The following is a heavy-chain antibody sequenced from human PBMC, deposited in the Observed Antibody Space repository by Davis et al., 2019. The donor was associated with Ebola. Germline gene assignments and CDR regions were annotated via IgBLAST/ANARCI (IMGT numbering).Heavy chain of an antibody. D-gene: IGHD5-12*01. Sequence: AASVKVSCKASGGTFSSYAISWVRQAPGQGLEWMGRIIPILGIANYAQKFQGRVTITADESTSTAYMELSSLRSEDTAVYYGARGRIYSGDAAWGGMGGYWGQGTLVTVSS. V-gene: IGHV1-69*04. CDR2: IIPILGIA. CDR1: GGTFSSYA. J-gene: IGHJ4*02. CDR3: ARGRIYSGDAAWGGMGGY.